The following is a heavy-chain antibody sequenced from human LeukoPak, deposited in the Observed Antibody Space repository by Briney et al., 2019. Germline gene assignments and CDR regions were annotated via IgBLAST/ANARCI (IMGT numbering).Heavy chain of an antibody. CDR3: ARDLGGSGSYYFDY. Sequence: PSGTLSLTCAVSGGSISSSNWWSWVRPPPGKGLEWIGEIYHSGSTNYNPSLKSRVTISVDKSKNQFSLKLSSVTAADTAVYYCARDLGGSGSYYFDYWGQGTLVTVSS. CDR2: IYHSGST. V-gene: IGHV4-4*02. CDR1: GGSISSSNW. D-gene: IGHD3-10*01. J-gene: IGHJ4*02.